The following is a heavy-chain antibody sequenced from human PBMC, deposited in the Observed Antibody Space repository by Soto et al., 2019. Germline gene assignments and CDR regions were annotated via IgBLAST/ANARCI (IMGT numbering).Heavy chain of an antibody. Sequence: GASVKVACEGTGCTFTSYGISWVRQAPGQGLEWMGWISAYNGNTNYAQKLQGRVTMTTDTSTSTAYMELRSLRSDDTAVYYCARDRGKDYYDSSGYPWFEPWGQGTLVTVSS. J-gene: IGHJ5*02. CDR2: ISAYNGNT. CDR1: GCTFTSYG. V-gene: IGHV1-18*01. CDR3: ARDRGKDYYDSSGYPWFEP. D-gene: IGHD3-22*01.